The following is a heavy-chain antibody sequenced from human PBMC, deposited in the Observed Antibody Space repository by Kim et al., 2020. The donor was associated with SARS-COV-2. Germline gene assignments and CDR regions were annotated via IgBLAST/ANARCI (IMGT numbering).Heavy chain of an antibody. Sequence: GGSLRLSCAASGFTFSSYWMHWVRQAPGKGLVWVSRSNSDGSSTSYADSVRGRFTISRHNAKNTLYLQMNSLRAEDTAVYYCARGLYSSSWFSDYWGQGTLVTVSS. CDR1: GFTFSSYW. CDR2: SNSDGSST. J-gene: IGHJ4*02. D-gene: IGHD6-13*01. CDR3: ARGLYSSSWFSDY. V-gene: IGHV3-74*01.